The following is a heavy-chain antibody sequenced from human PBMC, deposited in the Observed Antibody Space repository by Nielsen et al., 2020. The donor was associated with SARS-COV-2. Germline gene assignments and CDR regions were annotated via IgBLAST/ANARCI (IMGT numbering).Heavy chain of an antibody. CDR2: ISSSGGGT. D-gene: IGHD3-10*01. CDR1: GFTFSSYA. J-gene: IGHJ5*02. V-gene: IGHV3-23*01. Sequence: GESLKISCAASGFTFSSYAMSWVRQAPGKGLEWVSAISSSGGGTYYAESVKGRFTISRDNSKNTVYLQMNSLRAEDTALYHCTKGGWLDDWGQGTPVTVSS. CDR3: TKGGWLDD.